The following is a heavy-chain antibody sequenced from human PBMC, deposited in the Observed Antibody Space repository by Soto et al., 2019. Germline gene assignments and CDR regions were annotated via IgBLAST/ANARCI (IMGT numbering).Heavy chain of an antibody. CDR3: ARDLLGYGQDVFDV. CDR2: IYHVGTI. D-gene: IGHD5-18*01. Sequence: QVRLLESGPGLVKPAETLSLSCTVSDGFIRNSYWTWVRQSPGKGLEWIAHIYHVGTINYNPSLKSRVSVSVDTARNQVFLNVTSVTAADTATYYCARDLLGYGQDVFDVWGPGTTVTVSS. V-gene: IGHV4-59*01. J-gene: IGHJ3*01. CDR1: DGFIRNSY.